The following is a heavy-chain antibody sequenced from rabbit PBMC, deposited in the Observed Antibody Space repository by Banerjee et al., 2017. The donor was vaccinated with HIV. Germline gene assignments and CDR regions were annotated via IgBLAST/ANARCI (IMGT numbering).Heavy chain of an antibody. Sequence: QEQLEESGGRLVQPGGSLTLTCKASGFSFSDRDVMCWVRQAPGKGLEWIGCIYTDGSGSTAYASWAKGRFTVSKTSATTVTLQMTSLTAADTATYFCARDTGSSFSSYGMDLWGQGTLVTVS. CDR1: GFSFSDRDV. D-gene: IGHD8-1*01. CDR3: ARDTGSSFSSYGMDL. V-gene: IGHV1S45*01. J-gene: IGHJ6*01. CDR2: IYTDGSGST.